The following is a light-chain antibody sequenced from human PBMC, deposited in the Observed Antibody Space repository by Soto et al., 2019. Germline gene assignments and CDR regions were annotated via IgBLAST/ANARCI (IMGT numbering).Light chain of an antibody. Sequence: QSVLTQPASVSGSPGQSITISCTATSSDVGSYNLVSWYQQHPGKGPKLMIYEGTKRPSGVSNRFSGSKSGNTASLTISGLQAEDEADYYCCSYASSSWVFGGGTKLTVL. V-gene: IGLV2-23*01. CDR1: SSDVGSYNL. J-gene: IGLJ3*02. CDR2: EGT. CDR3: CSYASSSWV.